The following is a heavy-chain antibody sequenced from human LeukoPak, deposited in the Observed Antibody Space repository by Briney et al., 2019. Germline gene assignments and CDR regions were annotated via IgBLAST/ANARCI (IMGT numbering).Heavy chain of an antibody. D-gene: IGHD1-1*01. CDR2: ISASGGAT. CDR1: GFTFSRSD. V-gene: IGHV3-23*01. CDR3: ARELEAFDI. J-gene: IGHJ3*02. Sequence: GGSLRLSCEASGFTFSRSDMIWVRQAPGKGLEWVSIISASGGATFYADSVRGRFTISRDNSKNTLYLQINSLRAEDTAMYYCARELEAFDIWGQGTMVTVSS.